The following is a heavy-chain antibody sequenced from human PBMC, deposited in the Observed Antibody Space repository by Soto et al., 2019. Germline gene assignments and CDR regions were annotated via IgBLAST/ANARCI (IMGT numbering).Heavy chain of an antibody. D-gene: IGHD2-15*01. CDR3: AREMVIAVTNYYSYGMDV. V-gene: IGHV3-11*01. CDR1: GFTFSDFY. J-gene: IGHJ6*02. Sequence: LRLSCAASGFTFSDFYMSWIRQAPGKALEWVSYISDSGSTIYYADSVKGRFTISRDNAKNSLYLQMNSLRDEDTAIYYCAREMVIAVTNYYSYGMDVWGQVTTVTASS. CDR2: ISDSGSTI.